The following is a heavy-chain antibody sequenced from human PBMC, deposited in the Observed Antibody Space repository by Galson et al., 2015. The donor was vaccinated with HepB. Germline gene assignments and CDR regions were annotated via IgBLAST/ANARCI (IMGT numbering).Heavy chain of an antibody. CDR1: GFTFSNAW. CDR3: QAAGYSSSWYAADAFDI. J-gene: IGHJ3*02. Sequence: SLRLSCAASGFTFSNAWMSWVRQAPGKGLEWVGRIKSKTDGGTTDYAAPVRGRFTISRDDSKNTLYLQMNSLKTEDTAVYYCQAAGYSSSWYAADAFDIWGQGTMVTVSS. CDR2: IKSKTDGGTT. D-gene: IGHD6-13*01. V-gene: IGHV3-15*01.